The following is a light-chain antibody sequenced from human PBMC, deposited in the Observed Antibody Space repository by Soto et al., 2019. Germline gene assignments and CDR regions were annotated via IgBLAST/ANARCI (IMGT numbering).Light chain of an antibody. Sequence: QSVLTQPPSASGTPGQRVTISCSGSSSNIGINTINWYQHLPGTAPKLLIYSNNQRASGVPDRFSGSKSGTSASLAISGLQSEDEADYYCEAWDDSLNGQNWVFGGGTKLTVL. V-gene: IGLV1-44*01. CDR3: EAWDDSLNGQNWV. CDR1: SSNIGINT. CDR2: SNN. J-gene: IGLJ3*02.